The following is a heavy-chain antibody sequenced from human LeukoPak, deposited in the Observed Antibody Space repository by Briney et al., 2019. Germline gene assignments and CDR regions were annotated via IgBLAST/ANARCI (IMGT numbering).Heavy chain of an antibody. CDR2: IYSGGST. V-gene: IGHV3-53*04. CDR1: GFTVSSNY. J-gene: IGHJ4*02. Sequence: GGSLRLSCAASGFTVSSNYMSWVRQAPGKGLKWVSVIYSGGSTYYADSVKGRFTISRHNSKNTLYLQMNSLRAEDTAVYYCEATVDTAMVIEAYWGQGTLVTVSS. D-gene: IGHD5-18*01. CDR3: EATVDTAMVIEAY.